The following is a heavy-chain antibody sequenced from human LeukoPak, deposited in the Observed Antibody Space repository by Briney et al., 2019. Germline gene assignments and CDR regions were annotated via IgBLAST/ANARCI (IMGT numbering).Heavy chain of an antibody. CDR3: AKETVAGPFDY. V-gene: IGHV3-30*18. CDR1: GFTFSSYG. J-gene: IGHJ4*02. D-gene: IGHD6-19*01. Sequence: GGSLRLSCAASGFTFSSYGMHWVRQAPGKGLEWVAVISYDGSNKYYADSVKGRFTISRDNSKNTLYLQMNSLRAEDTAVYYCAKETVAGPFDYWGQGTLVTVSS. CDR2: ISYDGSNK.